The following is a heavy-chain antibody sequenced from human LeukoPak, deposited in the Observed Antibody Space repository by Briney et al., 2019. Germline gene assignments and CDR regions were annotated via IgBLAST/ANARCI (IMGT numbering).Heavy chain of an antibody. CDR3: ARDPIYYDSILDY. D-gene: IGHD3-22*01. CDR2: ISYDGSNK. CDR1: GFTFSSYS. J-gene: IGHJ4*02. Sequence: SGGSLRLSCAASGFTFSSYSMNWVRQAPGKGLEWVAVISYDGSNKYYADSVKGRFTISRDNSKNTLYLQMNSLRAEDTAVYYCARDPIYYDSILDYWGQGTLVTVSS. V-gene: IGHV3-30*03.